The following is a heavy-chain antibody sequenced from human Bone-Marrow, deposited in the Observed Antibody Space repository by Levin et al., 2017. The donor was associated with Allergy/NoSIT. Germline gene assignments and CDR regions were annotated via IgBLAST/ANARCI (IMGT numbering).Heavy chain of an antibody. Sequence: GESLKISCAASGFTVSSHYMSWLRQAPGKGLEWVSLIYSGGTTDYADSVKGRFTISRDNSKNMLYLQMNGLRAEDTAVYYCALATTGGFDFWGQGTLVTVSS. CDR1: GFTVSSHY. V-gene: IGHV3-66*02. CDR3: ALATTGGFDF. CDR2: IYSGGTT. D-gene: IGHD5-12*01. J-gene: IGHJ4*02.